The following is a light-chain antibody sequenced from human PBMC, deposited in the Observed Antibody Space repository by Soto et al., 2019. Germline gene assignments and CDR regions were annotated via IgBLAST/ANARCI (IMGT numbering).Light chain of an antibody. V-gene: IGLV4-60*03. J-gene: IGLJ2*01. CDR2: LEGSGSY. Sequence: QAVLTQSSSASASLGSSVKLTCTLGSGHSSHIIAWHQQQPGKAPRYLMKLEGSGSYNKGSGVPDRFSGSSSGADRYLAISNLQSEDEADYYCETWDSITRVFGGGTKLTVL. CDR1: SGHSSHI. CDR3: ETWDSITRV.